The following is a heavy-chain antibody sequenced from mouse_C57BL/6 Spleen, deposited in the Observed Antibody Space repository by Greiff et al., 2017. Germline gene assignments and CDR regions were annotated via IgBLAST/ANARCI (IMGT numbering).Heavy chain of an antibody. CDR3: ASLTTVVDWYFDV. CDR1: GYTFTSYT. D-gene: IGHD1-1*01. J-gene: IGHJ1*03. Sequence: VQLQQSGAELARPGASVKMSCKASGYTFTSYTMHWVKQRPGQGLEWIGYINPSSGYTKYNQKFKDKATLTADKSSSTAYMQLSSLTSEDSAVXYCASLTTVVDWYFDVWGTGTTVTVSS. V-gene: IGHV1-4*01. CDR2: INPSSGYT.